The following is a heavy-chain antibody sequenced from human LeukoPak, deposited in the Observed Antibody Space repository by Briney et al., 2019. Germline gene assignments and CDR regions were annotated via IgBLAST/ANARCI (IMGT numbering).Heavy chain of an antibody. CDR3: ARGKTMVYCGGDCYRFDN. CDR1: GYTFSGYY. J-gene: IGHJ4*02. CDR2: INPNSGGT. V-gene: IGHV1-2*02. Sequence: ASVKVSCKASGYTFSGYYMHWVRHAPAQGLEWVGWINPNSGGTNYAQKFQGRVTMTRDTSISTAYMELSRLLSGDTAVYYCARGKTMVYCGGDCYRFDNWGQGTLVTVSS. D-gene: IGHD2-21*02.